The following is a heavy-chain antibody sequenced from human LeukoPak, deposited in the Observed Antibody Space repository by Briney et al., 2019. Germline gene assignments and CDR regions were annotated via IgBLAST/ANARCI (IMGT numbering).Heavy chain of an antibody. D-gene: IGHD5-12*01. CDR3: ARQITDQSSGYDSIDY. J-gene: IGHJ4*02. Sequence: GESLKISCKASGYRFTTYWIGWVRQMPGKGLEWMGIIYPGDSDTRYSPSFEGQVTISADKSITTAYLQWSSLKASDTAMYYCARQITDQSSGYDSIDYWGQGTLVTVSS. V-gene: IGHV5-51*01. CDR1: GYRFTTYW. CDR2: IYPGDSDT.